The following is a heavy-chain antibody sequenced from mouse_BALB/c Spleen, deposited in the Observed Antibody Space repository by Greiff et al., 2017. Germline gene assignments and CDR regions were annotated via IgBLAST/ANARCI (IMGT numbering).Heavy chain of an antibody. CDR3: TRGYYGSSYFYFDY. CDR2: IYPGNSDT. J-gene: IGHJ2*01. V-gene: IGHV1-5*01. CDR1: GYSFTSYW. D-gene: IGHD1-1*01. Sequence: DVKLVESGTVLARPGASVKMSCKASGYSFTSYWMHWVKQRPGQGLEWIGAIYPGNSDTSYNQKFKGKAKLTAVTSASTAYMELSSLTNEDSAVYYCTRGYYGSSYFYFDYWGQGTTLTVSS.